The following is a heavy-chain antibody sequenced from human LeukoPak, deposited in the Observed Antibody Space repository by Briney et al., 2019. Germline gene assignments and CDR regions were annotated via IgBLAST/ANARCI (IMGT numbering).Heavy chain of an antibody. V-gene: IGHV4-59*01. J-gene: IGHJ4*02. CDR2: IYYSGST. CDR3: ARVRWELLPFDY. Sequence: SEILSLTCTVSGGSISSYYWSWIRQPPGKGLEWIGYIYYSGSTNYNPSLKSRVTISVDTSKNQFSLKLSSVTAADTAVYYCARVRWELLPFDYWGQGTLVTVST. CDR1: GGSISSYY. D-gene: IGHD1-26*01.